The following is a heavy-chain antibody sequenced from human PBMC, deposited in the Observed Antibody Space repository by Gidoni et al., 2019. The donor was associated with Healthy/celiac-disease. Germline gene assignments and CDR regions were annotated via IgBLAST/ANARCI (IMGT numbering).Heavy chain of an antibody. D-gene: IGHD3-10*01. CDR2: IKSKTDGGTI. CDR3: TTRSGSYYNAFDY. CDR1: GFTFNNAW. J-gene: IGHJ4*02. V-gene: IGHV3-15*01. Sequence: EVQLVESGGGLVKPGGSLRLSCAASGFTFNNAWLTWVRQAPGKGLEWVGRIKSKTDGGTIDYAAPVKGRFTISRDDSKNTLYLQMNSLKTEDTAVYYCTTRSGSYYNAFDYWGQGTLVTVSS.